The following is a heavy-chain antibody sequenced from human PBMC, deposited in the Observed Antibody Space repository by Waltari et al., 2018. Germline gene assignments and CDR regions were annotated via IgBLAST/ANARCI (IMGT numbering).Heavy chain of an antibody. V-gene: IGHV2-5*01. J-gene: IGHJ5*02. CDR3: AHRHPLWFGVSMPWFDP. CDR2: IYWNDDK. Sequence: QITLKESGPTLVKPTQTLTLTCTFSGFSLSTSGVGVGWIRQPPGKALEWLALIYWNDDKRYSPSLKRRLTITKDTSKNQVVLTMTNMDPVDTATYYCAHRHPLWFGVSMPWFDPWGQGTLVTVSS. D-gene: IGHD3-10*01. CDR1: GFSLSTSGVG.